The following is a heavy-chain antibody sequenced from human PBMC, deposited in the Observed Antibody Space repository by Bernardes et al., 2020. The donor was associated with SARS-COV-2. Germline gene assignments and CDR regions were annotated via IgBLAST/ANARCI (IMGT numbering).Heavy chain of an antibody. CDR2: INHSGST. Sequence: SETLSLTCAVYGGSFSGYYWSWIRQPPGKGLEWIGEINHSGSTNYNPSLKSRVTISVDTSKNQFSLKLSSVTAADTAVYYCARAPRYSSGWFSGAFDYWGQGTLVTVSS. CDR1: GGSFSGYY. V-gene: IGHV4-34*01. CDR3: ARAPRYSSGWFSGAFDY. D-gene: IGHD6-19*01. J-gene: IGHJ4*02.